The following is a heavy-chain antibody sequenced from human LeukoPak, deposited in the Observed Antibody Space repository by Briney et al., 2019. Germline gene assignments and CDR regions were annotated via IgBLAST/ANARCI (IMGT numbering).Heavy chain of an antibody. J-gene: IGHJ5*02. D-gene: IGHD2-15*01. CDR3: ARRYCSGGSCYSSWFDP. Sequence: SETLSLTCTVSGGSISSYYWSWIRQPPGKGLEWIGYIYYSGSTNYNPSLKSRVTISVDTSKNQFSLKLSSVTAADTAVYYCARRYCSGGSCYSSWFDPWGQGTLVTVSS. CDR2: IYYSGST. V-gene: IGHV4-59*01. CDR1: GGSISSYY.